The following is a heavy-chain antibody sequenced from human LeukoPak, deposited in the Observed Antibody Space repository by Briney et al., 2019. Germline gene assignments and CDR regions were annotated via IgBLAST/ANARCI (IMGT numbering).Heavy chain of an antibody. D-gene: IGHD7-27*01. CDR2: ISYDGSNK. V-gene: IGHV3-30*18. J-gene: IGHJ4*02. CDR3: AKDRGAAGEDY. CDR1: GFTFSSYG. Sequence: GGSLRLSCAASGFTFSSYGMHWVRQAPGKGLEWVAVISYDGSNKYYADSVKGRFTISRDNSKNTLYQQMNSLRAEDTAVYYCAKDRGAAGEDYWGQGTLVTDSS.